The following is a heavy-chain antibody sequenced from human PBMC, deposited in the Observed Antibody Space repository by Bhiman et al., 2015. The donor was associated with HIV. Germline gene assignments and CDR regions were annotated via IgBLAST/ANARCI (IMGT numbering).Heavy chain of an antibody. J-gene: IGHJ5*02. CDR1: GFTFSSYA. V-gene: IGHV3-23*01. Sequence: EVQLLESGGGLVQPGGSLRLSCAASGFTFSSYAMSWVRQAPGKGLEWVSAISGSGGSTYYADSVKGRFTISRDNSKNTLYLQMNSLRAEDTAVYYCAKAAKFSTYYYDSSGAWGQGTLVTVSS. CDR3: AKAAKFSTYYYDSSGA. D-gene: IGHD3-22*01. CDR2: ISGSGGST.